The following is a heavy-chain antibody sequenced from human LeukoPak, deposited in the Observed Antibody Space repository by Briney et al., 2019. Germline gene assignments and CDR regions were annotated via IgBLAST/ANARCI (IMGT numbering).Heavy chain of an antibody. V-gene: IGHV4-34*01. CDR3: ARPVWCSATICTGPFDV. D-gene: IGHD3-16*01. CDR1: GESFRHYY. Sequence: SETLSLTCAVYGESFRHYYWTWIRQTSAKGLEWIGEIDYLGRTSYNPSLKSRLTISVDTSKNQFSLRLSSITAADAAVYYCARPVWCSATICTGPFDVWGQGTLVAVSS. CDR2: IDYLGRT. J-gene: IGHJ4*02.